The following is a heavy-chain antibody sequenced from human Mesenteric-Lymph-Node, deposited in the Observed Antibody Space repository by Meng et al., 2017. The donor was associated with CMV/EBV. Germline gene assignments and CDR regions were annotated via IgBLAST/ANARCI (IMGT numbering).Heavy chain of an antibody. J-gene: IGHJ6*02. V-gene: IGHV4-34*01. CDR2: INHSGST. CDR1: GFNLSSYA. Sequence: ASLRLSCAASGFNLSSYAMSWVRQAPGKGLEWIGEINHSGSTNYNPSLKSRVTISVDTSKNQFSLKLSSVTAADTAVYYCARPGISSSSWYPYYYYGMDVWGQGTTVTVSS. D-gene: IGHD6-13*01. CDR3: ARPGISSSSWYPYYYYGMDV.